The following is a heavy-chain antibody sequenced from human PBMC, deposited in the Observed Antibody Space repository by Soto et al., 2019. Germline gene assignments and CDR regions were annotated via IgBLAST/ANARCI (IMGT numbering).Heavy chain of an antibody. Sequence: QVQLVQSGAEVKKPGSSVRVSCKASGDTFTFYSINWVRQAPGLGLEWMGRINPILSMSNYAQRLQGRVTMTADKSTSTAYRELSSLRSEDTAMYYCASSYGSGYRAFDYWGQGALVTVSS. D-gene: IGHD3-10*01. CDR2: INPILSMS. CDR3: ASSYGSGYRAFDY. V-gene: IGHV1-69*02. J-gene: IGHJ4*02. CDR1: GDTFTFYS.